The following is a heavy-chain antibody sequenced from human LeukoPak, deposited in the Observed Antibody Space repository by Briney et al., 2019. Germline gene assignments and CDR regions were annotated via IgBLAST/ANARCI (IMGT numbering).Heavy chain of an antibody. Sequence: ASVKVSCKASGYTFTGYYIHWVRQATGQGLEWMGWMNPNSGNTGYAQKFQGRVTITRNTSISTAYMELSSLRSEDTAVYYCARGSIAAAGPFGYWGQGTLVTVSS. CDR3: ARGSIAAAGPFGY. J-gene: IGHJ4*02. CDR2: MNPNSGNT. V-gene: IGHV1-8*03. CDR1: GYTFTGYY. D-gene: IGHD6-13*01.